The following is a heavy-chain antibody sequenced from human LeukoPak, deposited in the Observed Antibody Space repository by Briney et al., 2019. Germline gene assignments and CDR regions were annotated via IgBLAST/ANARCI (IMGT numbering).Heavy chain of an antibody. Sequence: ASVKVSCKASGYTFTGYYMHWVRQAPGQGLEWMGWINPNSGGTNYAQKFQGRVTMTRDTSISTAYMELSRLRSDDTAVYYCARSWGGSYYNYYYGMDVRGQGTTVTVSS. D-gene: IGHD1-26*01. CDR1: GYTFTGYY. J-gene: IGHJ6*02. CDR2: INPNSGGT. V-gene: IGHV1-2*02. CDR3: ARSWGGSYYNYYYGMDV.